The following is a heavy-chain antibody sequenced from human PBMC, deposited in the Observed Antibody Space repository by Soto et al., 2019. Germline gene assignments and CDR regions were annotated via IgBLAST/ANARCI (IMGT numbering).Heavy chain of an antibody. CDR2: ISYDGSNK. CDR1: GFTFSSYA. V-gene: IGHV3-30-3*01. CDR3: ARDFSGSYGFDY. Sequence: QVQLVESGGGVVQPGRSLRLSCAASGFTFSSYAMHWVRQAPGKGLEWVAVISYDGSNKYYADSVKGRFTISRDNSKNTLYLQTNSLRAEDTAVYYCARDFSGSYGFDYWGQGTLVTVSS. J-gene: IGHJ4*02. D-gene: IGHD1-26*01.